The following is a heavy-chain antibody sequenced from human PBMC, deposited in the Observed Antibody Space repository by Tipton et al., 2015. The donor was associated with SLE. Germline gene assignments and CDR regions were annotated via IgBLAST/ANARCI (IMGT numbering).Heavy chain of an antibody. CDR2: IWYDGSNK. Sequence: SLRLSCAASGFTFSSYVMYWVRQAPGQGLEWVAVIWYDGSNKYYGDSVKGRFTISRDNSKNALYLQVNSLRAEDTAVYYCARDMHHYFDYWGQGSLVTVSS. CDR1: GFTFSSYV. J-gene: IGHJ4*02. V-gene: IGHV3-33*07. CDR3: ARDMHHYFDY. D-gene: IGHD2-2*01.